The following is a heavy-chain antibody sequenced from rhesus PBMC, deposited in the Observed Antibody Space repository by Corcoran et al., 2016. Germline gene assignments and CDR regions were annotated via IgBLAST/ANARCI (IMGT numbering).Heavy chain of an antibody. CDR3: AKYCSGTGCGYFEF. D-gene: IGHD2-21*01. V-gene: IGHV4S7*01. J-gene: IGHJ1*01. CDR2: IYGVSGST. Sequence: QVQLQESGPGLVKPSETLSLTCVVSGDSISSDYWGWVRQSPGKGLEWIGYIYGVSGSTNYNPSLNSRVTISTDTSKNQFSRKLTAVTAADIAIYYCAKYCSGTGCGYFEFCGQGALVTVSS. CDR1: GDSISSDY.